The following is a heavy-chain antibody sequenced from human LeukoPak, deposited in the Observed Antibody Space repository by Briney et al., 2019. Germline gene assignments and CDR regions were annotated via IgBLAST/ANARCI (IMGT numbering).Heavy chain of an antibody. J-gene: IGHJ4*02. D-gene: IGHD1-26*01. Sequence: GGSLRHSCAASGFTFSSYAMGWVRQGPGEGLEWVSIISGSGSSTYYGDSVKGRFTISRDNSKNTLHLQMNSLRAEDTAIYYCAKRSRHLGIVESWGQGTLVTVSS. CDR3: AKRSRHLGIVES. CDR2: ISGSGSST. V-gene: IGHV3-23*01. CDR1: GFTFSSYA.